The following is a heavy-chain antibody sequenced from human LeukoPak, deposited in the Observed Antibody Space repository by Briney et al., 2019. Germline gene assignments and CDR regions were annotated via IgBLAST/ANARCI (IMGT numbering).Heavy chain of an antibody. CDR3: AKGPLRGTAAAIDY. Sequence: GKSMRLSCAASGFTFNNYGMHWVRQAPGKGLEWVAVISYDGRNKHYPDSVKGRFTISRDISTDTLWLQMDSLRTEDTAVYYCAKGPLRGTAAAIDYWGQGTLVTVSS. D-gene: IGHD2-2*01. V-gene: IGHV3-30*18. CDR2: ISYDGRNK. CDR1: GFTFNNYG. J-gene: IGHJ4*02.